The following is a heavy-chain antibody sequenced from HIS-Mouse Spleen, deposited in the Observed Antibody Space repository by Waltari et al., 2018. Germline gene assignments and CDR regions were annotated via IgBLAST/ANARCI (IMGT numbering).Heavy chain of an antibody. CDR1: GGSFMGYS. J-gene: IGHJ3*02. V-gene: IGHV4-34*01. Sequence: QVQLQQWGAGLFKPRETLSLTCPVLGGSFMGYSWSWTRQPPGKGLEWIGEINHSGSTNSNPSLKSRVTISVDTSKNQFSLKLSSVTAADTAVYYCARGPLGPDAFDIWGQGTMVTVSS. CDR2: INHSGST. CDR3: ARGPLGPDAFDI.